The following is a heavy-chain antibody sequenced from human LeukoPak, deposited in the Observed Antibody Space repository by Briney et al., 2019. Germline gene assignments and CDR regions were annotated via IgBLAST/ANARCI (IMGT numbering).Heavy chain of an antibody. V-gene: IGHV3-23*01. D-gene: IGHD3-10*01. CDR3: AKNYGSDRGVPYGMDV. J-gene: IGHJ6*02. CDR1: GFTFGNFA. CDR2: ISGISGSTT. Sequence: GSLRLSCAASGFTFGNFAMRWVRQAPGKGLEWVAAISGISGSTTIYAGSVKGRFTVSRDNSKSTLYLQMNSLRVEDTAVYYCAKNYGSDRGVPYGMDVWGQGTTVTVAS.